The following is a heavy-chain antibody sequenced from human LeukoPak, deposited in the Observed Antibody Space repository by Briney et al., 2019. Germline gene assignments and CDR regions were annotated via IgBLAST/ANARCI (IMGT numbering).Heavy chain of an antibody. V-gene: IGHV3-74*01. CDR2: ISTDGSST. J-gene: IGHJ4*02. Sequence: GGSLRLSCAASGFTFSSYWMHWVRQTPGKGLVWVSRISTDGSSTTYADSVKGRFTISRDNAKNTLYLQMHSLRAEDTAMYYCARGTQIFWGQGTLVTVS. CDR3: ARGTQIF. CDR1: GFTFSSYW. D-gene: IGHD2/OR15-2a*01.